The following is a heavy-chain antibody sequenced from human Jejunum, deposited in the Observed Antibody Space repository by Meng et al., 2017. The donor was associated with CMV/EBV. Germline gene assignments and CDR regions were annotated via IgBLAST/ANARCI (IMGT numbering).Heavy chain of an antibody. J-gene: IGHJ4*02. Sequence: SWDSIRSGDSYWGWIRQPPGKGLGWIGYIYESGSTSYNPSLESRVTISVDTSKNQFSLKVMSVTAADTAVYYCAREGTNSYYFDYWGQGTLVTVSS. CDR3: AREGTNSYYFDY. CDR2: IYESGST. CDR1: WDSIRSGDSY. V-gene: IGHV4-30-4*01. D-gene: IGHD1-14*01.